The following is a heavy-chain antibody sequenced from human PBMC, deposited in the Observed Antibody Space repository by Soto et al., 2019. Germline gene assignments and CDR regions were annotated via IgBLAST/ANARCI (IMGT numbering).Heavy chain of an antibody. J-gene: IGHJ4*02. CDR3: ARAMGYGDSTAHLHFDY. V-gene: IGHV4-30-2*01. CDR1: GGSISSGGYS. Sequence: NPSETLSLTCAVSGGSISSGGYSWSWIRQPPGKGLEWIGYIYHSGSTYYNPSLKSRVTISVDRSKNQFSLKLSSVTAADTAVYYCARAMGYGDSTAHLHFDYWGQGTLVTVSS. CDR2: IYHSGST. D-gene: IGHD4-17*01.